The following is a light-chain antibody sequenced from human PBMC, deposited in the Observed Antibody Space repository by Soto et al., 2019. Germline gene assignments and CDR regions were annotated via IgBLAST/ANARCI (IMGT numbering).Light chain of an antibody. Sequence: DIVMTQSPRSLPVTPGEPASISCRSSQSLLFSNGYNYLDWYLQKPGQSPQLLISLGSNRAPGVPDMFSGSGSGTDFTLKISRVEAEDVGVYYCMQGVPAPFTFGPGTKVDIK. J-gene: IGKJ3*01. V-gene: IGKV2-28*01. CDR2: LGS. CDR1: QSLLFSNGYNY. CDR3: MQGVPAPFT.